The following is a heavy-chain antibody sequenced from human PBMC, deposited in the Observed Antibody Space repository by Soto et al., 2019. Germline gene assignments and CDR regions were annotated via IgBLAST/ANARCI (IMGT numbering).Heavy chain of an antibody. CDR3: THTDSRPSLAMDY. J-gene: IGHJ4*02. Sequence: SGPTLVSPTQTLTLTCTFSGFSLYTGGVGVAWIRQPPGKALEWLALIYWDDDKRYSPSLKSRLTITKDTSKRQVVLTMTNMDPVDTATYYCTHTDSRPSLAMDYWGQGTLVTVSS. D-gene: IGHD6-6*01. CDR1: GFSLYTGGVG. V-gene: IGHV2-5*02. CDR2: IYWDDDK.